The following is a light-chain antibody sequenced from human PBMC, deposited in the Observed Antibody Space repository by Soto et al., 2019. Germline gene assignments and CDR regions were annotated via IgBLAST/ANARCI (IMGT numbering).Light chain of an antibody. V-gene: IGLV2-8*01. Sequence: QSALTQPPSASGSPGQSVTISCTGTSSDVGGYDYVSWHQQHPGKAPKVIIYEVSKRPSGVPDRFSGSKSGNTASLTVSGLQAEDEADYYCSSYTISTTLVLGTGTKVTVL. CDR1: SSDVGGYDY. J-gene: IGLJ1*01. CDR3: SSYTISTTLV. CDR2: EVS.